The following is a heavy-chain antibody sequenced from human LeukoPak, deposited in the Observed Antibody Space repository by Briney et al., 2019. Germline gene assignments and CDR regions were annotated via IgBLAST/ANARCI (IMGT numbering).Heavy chain of an antibody. CDR2: INHSGST. CDR1: GGSFSGYY. J-gene: IGHJ6*03. D-gene: IGHD2-15*01. Sequence: SETLSLTCAVYGGSFSGYYWSWIRQPPGKGLEWIGEINHSGSTNYNPSLKSRVTISVDTSKNQFSLKLSSVTAADTAVYYCARLRRYCSGRSCYAETPVFYYYMDVWGKGSTVTVSS. CDR3: ARLRRYCSGRSCYAETPVFYYYMDV. V-gene: IGHV4-34*01.